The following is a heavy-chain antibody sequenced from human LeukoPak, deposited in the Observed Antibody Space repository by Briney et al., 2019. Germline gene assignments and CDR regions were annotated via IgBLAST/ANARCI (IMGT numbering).Heavy chain of an antibody. CDR3: AKDPSPGGQQQLVSFDY. V-gene: IGHV3-9*01. CDR2: ISWNSSSI. J-gene: IGHJ4*02. CDR1: GFTFDDYA. D-gene: IGHD6-13*01. Sequence: PGGSLRLSCAASGFTFDDYAMHWVRQAPGKGLEWVSGISWNSSSIGYADSVKGRFTISRDNAKNSLYLQMNSLRAEDTALYYYAKDPSPGGQQQLVSFDYWGLGTLVTVSS.